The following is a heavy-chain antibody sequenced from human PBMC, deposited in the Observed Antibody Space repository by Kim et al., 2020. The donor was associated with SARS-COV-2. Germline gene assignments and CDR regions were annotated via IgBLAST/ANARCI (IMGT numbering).Heavy chain of an antibody. D-gene: IGHD3-22*01. CDR1: GFTFSSYA. CDR3: AKTFDHYDSSGYYVWRGYYFDY. J-gene: IGHJ4*02. V-gene: IGHV3-23*01. CDR2: ISGSGGST. Sequence: GGSLRLSCAASGFTFSSYAMSWVRQAPGKGLEWVSAISGSGGSTYYADSVKGRFTISRDNSKNTLYLQMNSMRAEDTAVYYCAKTFDHYDSSGYYVWRGYYFDYWGQGTLVTVSS.